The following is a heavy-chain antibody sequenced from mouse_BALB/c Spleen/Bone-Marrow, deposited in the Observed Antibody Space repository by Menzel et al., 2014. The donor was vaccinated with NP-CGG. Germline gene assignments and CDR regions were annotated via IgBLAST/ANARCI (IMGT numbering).Heavy chain of an antibody. CDR1: GFVFSGYA. Sequence: EVKLMESGGGLVKPGGSLKLSCAASGFVFSGYALFWVGRTPGKGPGWVAYISSGGINTYYPDTVKGRFTTSRDNAKNTLYLQMNSLKSEDRAMYYCARQRGYALALDYWGQGTSVTVSS. V-gene: IGHV5-12-1*01. CDR2: ISSGGINT. CDR3: ARQRGYALALDY. J-gene: IGHJ4*01. D-gene: IGHD2-2*01.